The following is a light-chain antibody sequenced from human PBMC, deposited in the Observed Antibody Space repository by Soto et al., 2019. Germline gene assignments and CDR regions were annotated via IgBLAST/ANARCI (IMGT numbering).Light chain of an antibody. Sequence: EIVLTQSPGTLSLSPGERATLSCRASQNVDNKLAWYQQKPGQAPRLLIYGASTRATGIPARFSGSGSGTEFTLTISSLQSEDFAVYYCQQYNSWPPTRTFGQGTKVDIK. CDR1: QNVDNK. CDR2: GAS. V-gene: IGKV3-15*01. J-gene: IGKJ1*01. CDR3: QQYNSWPPTRT.